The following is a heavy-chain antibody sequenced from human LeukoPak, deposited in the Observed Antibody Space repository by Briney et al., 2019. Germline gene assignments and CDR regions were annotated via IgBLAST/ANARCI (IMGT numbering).Heavy chain of an antibody. CDR2: MNPNSGNT. CDR3: ARGPTGEASYYFDY. Sequence: ASVKASCKASGYTFTSYDINWVRQATGQGLEWMGWMNPNSGNTGFAQKFQGRVTMTRDSSISTAYMELSSLRSEDTAMYYCARGPTGEASYYFDYWGQGTLVTVSS. D-gene: IGHD7-27*01. V-gene: IGHV1-8*01. J-gene: IGHJ4*02. CDR1: GYTFTSYD.